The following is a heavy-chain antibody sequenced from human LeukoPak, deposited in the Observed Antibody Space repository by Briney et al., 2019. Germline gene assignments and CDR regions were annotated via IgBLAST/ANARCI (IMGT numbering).Heavy chain of an antibody. CDR3: ARDDPVAGTVDY. V-gene: IGHV3-53*01. Sequence: GGSLRLXCAASGFTVSSNYMSWVRQAPGKGLEWVSVIYSGGSTYYADSVKGRFTISRDNSKNTLYLQMNSLRAEDTAVYYCARDDPVAGTVDYWGQGTLVTVSS. CDR1: GFTVSSNY. J-gene: IGHJ4*02. CDR2: IYSGGST. D-gene: IGHD6-19*01.